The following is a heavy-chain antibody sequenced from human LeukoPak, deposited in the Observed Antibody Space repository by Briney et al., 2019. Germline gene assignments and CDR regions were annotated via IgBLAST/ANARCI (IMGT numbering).Heavy chain of an antibody. CDR3: AKIVGSGWYFDY. V-gene: IGHV3-9*01. CDR2: ISRNSGSI. Sequence: PGGSLRLSCAASGFTFDDYAMHWVRQAPGKGLEWVSGISRNSGSIGYADSVKGRFTISRDNAKNSLYLQMNSLRAEDTALYYCAKIVGSGWYFDYWGQGTLVTVSS. CDR1: GFTFDDYA. D-gene: IGHD6-19*01. J-gene: IGHJ4*02.